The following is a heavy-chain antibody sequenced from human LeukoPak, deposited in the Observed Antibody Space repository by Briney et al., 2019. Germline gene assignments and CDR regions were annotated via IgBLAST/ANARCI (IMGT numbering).Heavy chain of an antibody. CDR1: GFTFSRYW. D-gene: IGHD1-26*01. CDR2: INSDGSST. J-gene: IGHJ4*02. Sequence: GGSLRLSCAASGFTFSRYWMQWVRQTPGKGPVWVSRINSDGSSTTYADSVKGRFTISRDNAKNTLFLQMNSLRAEDTAIYYCAKGGGAATFDFWGQGILVAVSS. V-gene: IGHV3-74*01. CDR3: AKGGGAATFDF.